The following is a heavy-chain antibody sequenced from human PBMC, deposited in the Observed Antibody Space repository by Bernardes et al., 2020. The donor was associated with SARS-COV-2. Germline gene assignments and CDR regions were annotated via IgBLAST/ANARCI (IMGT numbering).Heavy chain of an antibody. CDR1: GYIFINNW. J-gene: IGHJ6*02. Sequence: GESLKISCKASGYIFINNWIAWVRQMPGKGLEWMGTIYHGDSDTRYSPSFQGQVTVSADKSINTLYLQMNSLRAEDTAVYYCAREHYDSSGYGYGMDVWGQGTTVTVSS. D-gene: IGHD3-22*01. CDR3: AREHYDSSGYGYGMDV. CDR2: IYHGDSDT. V-gene: IGHV5-51*01.